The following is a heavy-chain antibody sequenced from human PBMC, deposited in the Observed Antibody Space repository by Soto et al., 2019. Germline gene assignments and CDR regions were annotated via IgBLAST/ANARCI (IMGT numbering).Heavy chain of an antibody. V-gene: IGHV3-33*01. CDR3: ARGPARHYDWYSDY. D-gene: IGHD3-9*01. Sequence: QVQLVESGGGVVQPGRSLRLSCAASGFTFSIYGMHWVHQAPGKGLEWVAVIWFDGSNTYYGDSVKGRFTISRDNSKNTLFLQMNSLRAEDTAVYYCARGPARHYDWYSDYWCQGTLVTVSS. CDR2: IWFDGSNT. J-gene: IGHJ4*02. CDR1: GFTFSIYG.